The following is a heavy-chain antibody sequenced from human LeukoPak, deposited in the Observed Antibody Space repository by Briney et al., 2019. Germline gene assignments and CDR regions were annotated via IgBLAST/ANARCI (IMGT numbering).Heavy chain of an antibody. Sequence: SVKVSCKASGNSISNYAVSWVRQAPGQGFEWMGGIIPTFGTADYAQEFQGRVTITADQSTSTTYMALSSLKSEDTATYYCTTRACHAGGCSSSFYYYYGLHFWGQGTTVSVSS. CDR3: TTRACHAGGCSSSFYYYYGLHF. V-gene: IGHV1-69*13. D-gene: IGHD3-16*01. CDR2: IIPTFGTA. CDR1: GNSISNYA. J-gene: IGHJ6*02.